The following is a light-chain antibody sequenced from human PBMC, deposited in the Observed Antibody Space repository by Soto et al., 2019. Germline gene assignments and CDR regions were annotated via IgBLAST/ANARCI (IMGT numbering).Light chain of an antibody. CDR2: DDS. CDR3: QSYDSSLSGYVV. V-gene: IGLV1-40*01. CDR1: SSNIGACYD. Sequence: QSVLTQPPSVSGAPGQRVTISCTGSSSNIGACYDVHWYQQLPGTAPKLLIYDDSNRPSGVPDRFSGSKSGTTASLAITGLQAEDEADYYCQSYDSSLSGYVVFGGGTKLTVL. J-gene: IGLJ2*01.